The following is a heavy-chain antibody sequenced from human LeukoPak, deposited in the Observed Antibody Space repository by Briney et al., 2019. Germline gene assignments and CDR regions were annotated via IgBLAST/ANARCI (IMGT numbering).Heavy chain of an antibody. CDR2: IWYDGSNK. Sequence: GGSLRLSCAASGFTLSSYGMSWVRQAPGKGLEWVAVIWYDGSNKYYADSVKGRFTISRDNSKNTLYLQMNSLRAEDTAVYYCARDFARGYSYGSFDYWGQGTLVTVSS. CDR1: GFTLSSYG. D-gene: IGHD5-18*01. J-gene: IGHJ4*02. CDR3: ARDFARGYSYGSFDY. V-gene: IGHV3-33*08.